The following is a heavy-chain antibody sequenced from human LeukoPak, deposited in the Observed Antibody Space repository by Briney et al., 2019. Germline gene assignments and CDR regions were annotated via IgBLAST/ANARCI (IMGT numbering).Heavy chain of an antibody. CDR1: GYTFTVYY. D-gene: IGHD2-2*01. J-gene: IGHJ4*02. CDR2: INPNSGGT. CDR3: ARDQYCTSTSCYPYFDY. V-gene: IGHV1-2*02. Sequence: ASVKVSCKASGYTFTVYYMHWVRQAPGQGLEWMGSINPNSGGTNYAQKFHGRVTMTRDTSISTAYMGLSSLRSDDTAVYYCARDQYCTSTSCYPYFDYWGQGALVTVSS.